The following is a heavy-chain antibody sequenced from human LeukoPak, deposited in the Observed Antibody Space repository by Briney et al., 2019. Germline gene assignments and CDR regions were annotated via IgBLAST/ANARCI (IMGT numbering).Heavy chain of an antibody. Sequence: PSETLSLTCAVYGGSFSGYYRSWIRQPPGKGLEWIGGINHSGSTNYNPSLKSRVTISVDTSKNQFSLKLSSVTAADTAVYYCARAALGVGATVDYWGQGTLVTVSS. CDR1: GGSFSGYY. CDR3: ARAALGVGATVDY. J-gene: IGHJ4*02. D-gene: IGHD1-26*01. V-gene: IGHV4-34*01. CDR2: INHSGST.